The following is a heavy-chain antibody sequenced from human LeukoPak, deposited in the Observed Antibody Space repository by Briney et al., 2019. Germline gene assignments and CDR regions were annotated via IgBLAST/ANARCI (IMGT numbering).Heavy chain of an antibody. CDR1: GFTYSSYG. V-gene: IGHV3-30*03. CDR3: ARASYGSGNTSDY. Sequence: GGPLTLSCAASGFTYSSYGMHWVRQATGKAVEGVAVISYEGSNKYYADSVKGRLTIPRDNSKNTLYLQMNSLRAEDTAEYYCARASYGSGNTSDYWGQGTLVTASS. CDR2: ISYEGSNK. D-gene: IGHD3-10*01. J-gene: IGHJ4*02.